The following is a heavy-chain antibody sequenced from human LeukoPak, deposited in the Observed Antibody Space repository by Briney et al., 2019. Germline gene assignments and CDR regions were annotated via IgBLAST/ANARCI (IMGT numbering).Heavy chain of an antibody. CDR2: IIPIFGTA. CDR3: VREHGYCSGGSCYSGYYFDY. Sequence: SVKASCKASGGTFSSYAISWVRQAPGQGLEWMGGIIPIFGTANYAQKFQGRVTITADESTSTAYMELSSLRSEDTAVYYCVREHGYCSGGSCYSGYYFDYWGQGTLVTVSS. J-gene: IGHJ4*02. CDR1: GGTFSSYA. D-gene: IGHD2-15*01. V-gene: IGHV1-69*01.